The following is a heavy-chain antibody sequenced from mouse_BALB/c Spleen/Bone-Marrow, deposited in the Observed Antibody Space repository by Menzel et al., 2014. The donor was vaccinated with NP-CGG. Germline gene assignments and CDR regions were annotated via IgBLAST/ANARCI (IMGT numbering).Heavy chain of an antibody. CDR3: ARLTIMDGRDN. V-gene: IGHV5-17*02. CDR2: ISSGSSTI. D-gene: IGHD1-1*02. J-gene: IGHJ4*01. Sequence: EVKLVESGGGLVQPGGSRKLSCAASGFTFSSFGMHWVRQAPEKGLEWVAYISSGSSTIYYSDTVKGRFTISRDNPKNTLFLQMTSLRSEDTATYYCARLTIMDGRDNWDQGTSVTVSS. CDR1: GFTFSSFG.